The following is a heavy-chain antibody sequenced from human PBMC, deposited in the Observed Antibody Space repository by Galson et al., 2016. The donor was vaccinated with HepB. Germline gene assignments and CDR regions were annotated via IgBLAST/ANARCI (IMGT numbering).Heavy chain of an antibody. Sequence: SLRLSCVASGFPFSSYGIHWVRQAPGKGLEWVAVIWYDGSRKYYVDSVRGRFTISRDNFKNMVYLQMNSLRAEDTAVYYCARDRRSGSYGDDFHIWGQGTMVTVSS. D-gene: IGHD1-26*01. CDR1: GFPFSSYG. J-gene: IGHJ3*02. CDR3: ARDRRSGSYGDDFHI. CDR2: IWYDGSRK. V-gene: IGHV3-33*01.